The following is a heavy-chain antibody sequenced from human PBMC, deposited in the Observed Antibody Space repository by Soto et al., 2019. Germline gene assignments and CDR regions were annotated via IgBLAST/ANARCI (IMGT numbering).Heavy chain of an antibody. CDR1: GFTFSRYG. CDR2: IKQDGSQK. V-gene: IGHV3-7*02. Sequence: GGSLRLSCAASGFTFSRYGMSWVRQAPGKGLEWVANIKQDGSQKWYGDSVKGRFTISRDNAKNSLYLQMNSLRAEDTAVYYCARIEPTVRPDWGQGTLVTVSS. J-gene: IGHJ4*02. D-gene: IGHD1-1*01. CDR3: ARIEPTVRPD.